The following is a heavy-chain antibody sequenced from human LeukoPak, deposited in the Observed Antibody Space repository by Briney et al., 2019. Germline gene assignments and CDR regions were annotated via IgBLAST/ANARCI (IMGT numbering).Heavy chain of an antibody. V-gene: IGHV3-11*04. D-gene: IGHD3-16*02. CDR1: GFTFSDYY. J-gene: IGHJ4*02. Sequence: GGSLRLSCAASGFTFSDYYMSWIRQAPRKGLEWVSYISSSGSTIYYADSVKGRFTIPTDNAKNSLYLQMNSLRAEDTAVYDCARPTHYVWGSYRYWGQGTLVTVSS. CDR3: ARPTHYVWGSYRY. CDR2: ISSSGSTI.